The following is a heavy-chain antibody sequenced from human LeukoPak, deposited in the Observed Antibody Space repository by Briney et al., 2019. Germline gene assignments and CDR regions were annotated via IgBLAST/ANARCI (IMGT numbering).Heavy chain of an antibody. J-gene: IGHJ4*02. CDR3: VKCDYYGSSGYTPGDY. CDR1: GFTFSSYG. Sequence: GGSLRLSCAASGFTFSSYGMHWVRQAPGKGLEWVAVISYDGSNKYYADSVKGRFTISRDNSKNTLYLQMSSLRAEDTAVYYCVKCDYYGSSGYTPGDYWGQGTLVTVSS. CDR2: ISYDGSNK. D-gene: IGHD3-22*01. V-gene: IGHV3-30*18.